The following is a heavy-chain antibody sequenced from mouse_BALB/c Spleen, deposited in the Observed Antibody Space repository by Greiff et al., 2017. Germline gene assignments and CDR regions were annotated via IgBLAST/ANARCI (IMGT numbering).Heavy chain of an antibody. CDR2: INPGSGGT. CDR1: GYAFTNYL. CDR3: ARGNYGYGWYFDV. J-gene: IGHJ1*01. Sequence: VQLQQSGAELVRPGTSVKVSCKASGYAFTNYLIEWVKQRPGQGLEWIGVINPGSGGTNYNEKFKGKATLTADKSSSTAYMQLSSLTSDDSAVYFCARGNYGYGWYFDVWGAGTTVTVSS. D-gene: IGHD2-2*01. V-gene: IGHV1-54*01.